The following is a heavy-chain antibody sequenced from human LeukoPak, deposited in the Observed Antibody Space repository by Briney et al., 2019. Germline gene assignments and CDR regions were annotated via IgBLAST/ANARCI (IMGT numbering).Heavy chain of an antibody. CDR2: IIPILGIA. CDR3: ARGELGDSSGFSFFDY. V-gene: IGHV1-69*04. Sequence: SVKVSCKASGGTFSSYAISWVRQAPGQGLEWMGRIIPILGIANYAQKFQGRVTIAADKSTSTAYMELSSLTSEDTGVYYCARGELGDSSGFSFFDYWGQGTLVTVSS. CDR1: GGTFSSYA. J-gene: IGHJ4*02. D-gene: IGHD3-22*01.